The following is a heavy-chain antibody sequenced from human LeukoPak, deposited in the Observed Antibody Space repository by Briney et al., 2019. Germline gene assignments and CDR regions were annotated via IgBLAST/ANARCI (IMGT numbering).Heavy chain of an antibody. J-gene: IGHJ3*02. CDR3: ARDEARYGLGGDAFDI. CDR2: IKQDGSEK. D-gene: IGHD3-16*01. Sequence: HPGGSLRLSCAASGFTFSSYWMSWVRQAPGKGLEWVANIKQDGSEKYYVDSVKGRFTISRDNAKNSLYLQMNSLRAEDTAVYYCARDEARYGLGGDAFDIWGQGTMVTVSS. CDR1: GFTFSSYW. V-gene: IGHV3-7*01.